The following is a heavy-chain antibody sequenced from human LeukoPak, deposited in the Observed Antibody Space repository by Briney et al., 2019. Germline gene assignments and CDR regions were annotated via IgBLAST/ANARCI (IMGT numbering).Heavy chain of an antibody. J-gene: IGHJ4*02. V-gene: IGHV3-53*04. CDR3: ARAVFLGAGFPDY. D-gene: IGHD3-10*01. Sequence: PGGSLRLSCAASGFTVSSNYMSWVRQAPGKGLEWVSVIYSGGSTYYADSVKGRFTISRHNSKNTLYLQMNSLRAEDTAVYYCARAVFLGAGFPDYWGQGPLVTVSS. CDR1: GFTVSSNY. CDR2: IYSGGST.